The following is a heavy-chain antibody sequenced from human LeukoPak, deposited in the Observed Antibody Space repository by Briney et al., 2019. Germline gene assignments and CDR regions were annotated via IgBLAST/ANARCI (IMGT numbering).Heavy chain of an antibody. CDR2: ISSSSSYI. CDR3: ARASLIAAAGEPQH. J-gene: IGHJ1*01. V-gene: IGHV3-21*01. Sequence: GGSVRLSCAASGFTFSSYSMNWVRQAPGKGLEWVSSISSSSSYIYYADSVKGRFTISRDNAKNSLYLQMNSLRAEDTAVYYCARASLIAAAGEPQHWGQGTLVTVSS. D-gene: IGHD6-13*01. CDR1: GFTFSSYS.